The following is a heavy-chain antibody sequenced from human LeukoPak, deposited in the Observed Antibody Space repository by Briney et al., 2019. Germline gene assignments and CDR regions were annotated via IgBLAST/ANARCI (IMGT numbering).Heavy chain of an antibody. CDR3: AGDYGTLFEHYGMDV. Sequence: GGSLRLSCAASGFTFSSYWMSWVRQAPGKGLEWVANIKQDGSEKYYVDSVKGRFTISRDNAKNSLYLQMNSLRAEDTAVYYCAGDYGTLFEHYGMDVWGQGTTVTVSS. V-gene: IGHV3-7*03. CDR2: IKQDGSEK. CDR1: GFTFSSYW. J-gene: IGHJ6*02. D-gene: IGHD3-10*01.